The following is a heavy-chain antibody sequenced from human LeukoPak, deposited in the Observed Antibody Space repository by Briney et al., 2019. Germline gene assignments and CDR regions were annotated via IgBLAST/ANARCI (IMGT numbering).Heavy chain of an antibody. V-gene: IGHV4-59*01. CDR2: IYYSGST. CDR1: GGSISSYY. CDR3: ARDSATVTTRYFDY. J-gene: IGHJ4*02. Sequence: SETLSLTCTVSGGSISSYYWSWIRQPPGKGLEWIGYIYYSGSTNYNPSLKSRVTISVDTSKNQFSLKLSSVTAADTAAYYCARDSATVTTRYFDYWGQGTLVTVSS. D-gene: IGHD4-17*01.